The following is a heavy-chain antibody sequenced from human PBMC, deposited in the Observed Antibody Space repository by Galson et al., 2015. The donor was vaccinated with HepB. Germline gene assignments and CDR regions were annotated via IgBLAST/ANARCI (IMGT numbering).Heavy chain of an antibody. CDR3: AKAEVPFFSGWDYYDY. D-gene: IGHD6-19*01. CDR2: ISYDGVDK. V-gene: IGHV3-30*18. J-gene: IGHJ4*02. Sequence: SLRLSCAVSGLTFSSHAMHWVRQAPGEGLEWVADISYDGVDKYYADSVKGRFTISRDNAKNTLYLQMNSLKTEDTAVYYCAKAEVPFFSGWDYYDYWGQGTRVTVSS. CDR1: GLTFSSHA.